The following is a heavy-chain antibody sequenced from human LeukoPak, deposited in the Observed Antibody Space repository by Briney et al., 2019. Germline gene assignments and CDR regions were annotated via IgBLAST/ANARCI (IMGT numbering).Heavy chain of an antibody. Sequence: PGGSLRLSCAASGFTFSSYGMHWVRQAPGKGLEWVAVIWYDGSNKYYADSVKGRFTISRDNSKNTLYLQMNSLRAEDTAVYYCARENYDSSGYFDAFDIWGQGTMVTVSS. V-gene: IGHV3-33*08. J-gene: IGHJ3*02. CDR3: ARENYDSSGYFDAFDI. CDR1: GFTFSSYG. CDR2: IWYDGSNK. D-gene: IGHD3-22*01.